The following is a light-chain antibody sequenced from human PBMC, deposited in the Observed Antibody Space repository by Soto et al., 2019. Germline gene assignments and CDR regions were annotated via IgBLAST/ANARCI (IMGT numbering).Light chain of an antibody. CDR1: QSVSSN. Sequence: EIVMTQSPATLSVSLGERATISCRASQSVSSNLAWYQQKPGQAPSLLIYDISARATGIPTRFSGSGSGTEFTLTISSLQSEDFAVYYCQQYTDWPLTFGGGTKVEIK. CDR3: QQYTDWPLT. V-gene: IGKV3D-15*01. CDR2: DIS. J-gene: IGKJ4*01.